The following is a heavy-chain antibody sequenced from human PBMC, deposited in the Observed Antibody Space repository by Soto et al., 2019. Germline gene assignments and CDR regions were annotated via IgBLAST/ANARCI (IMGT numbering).Heavy chain of an antibody. J-gene: IGHJ6*02. V-gene: IGHV3-23*01. CDR2: ISGSGGST. CDR1: GFTFSNYA. D-gene: IGHD3-9*01. CDR3: AKGRSFGWGAMDV. Sequence: EVQLLESGGGLVQPGGSLRLSCAASGFTFSNYAMNWVRQAPGKGLEWVSGISGSGGSTYYADSVKGRFTISRDSSKNTLYLQKDGLRAEDKAVYYCAKGRSFGWGAMDVWGQGTTVTVSS.